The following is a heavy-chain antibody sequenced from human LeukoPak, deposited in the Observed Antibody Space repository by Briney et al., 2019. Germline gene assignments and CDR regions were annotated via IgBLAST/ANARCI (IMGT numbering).Heavy chain of an antibody. CDR2: VYYRGST. J-gene: IGHJ4*02. Sequence: SQTLSLTCTVSGGSIGSRSYYWGWIRQPPGKGLEWIASVYYRGSTNYNPFLESRVSISADTSNNQFSLHLNSVTAADTAVYYCARRLYGILTGQPRWFDYWGQGILVSVSS. CDR1: GGSIGSRSYY. D-gene: IGHD2-8*01. V-gene: IGHV4-39*01. CDR3: ARRLYGILTGQPRWFDY.